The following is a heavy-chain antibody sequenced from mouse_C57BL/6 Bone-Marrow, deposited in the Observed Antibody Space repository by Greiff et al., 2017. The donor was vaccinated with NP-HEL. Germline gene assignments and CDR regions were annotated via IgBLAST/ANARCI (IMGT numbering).Heavy chain of an antibody. V-gene: IGHV14-2*01. CDR2: IDPEDGET. D-gene: IGHD1-1*01. CDR1: GFNIKDYY. CDR3: ATLYGSSRQDY. J-gene: IGHJ2*01. Sequence: EVQLHQSGAELVKPGASVKLSCTASGFNIKDYYMHWVKQRTEQGLEWIGRIDPEDGETKYAPKFQGKATITADTSSNTASLQRSSLTSEDTAVYYCATLYGSSRQDYGGQGTTLTVSS.